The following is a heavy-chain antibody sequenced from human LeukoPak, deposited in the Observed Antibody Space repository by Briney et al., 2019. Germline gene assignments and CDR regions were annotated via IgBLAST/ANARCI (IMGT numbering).Heavy chain of an antibody. D-gene: IGHD3-3*01. CDR1: GYTFTSYG. CDR3: ARGWRYYDFWSGYWERRKDYYGMEV. CDR2: MNPNNVNT. J-gene: IGHJ6*02. Sequence: ASVKLSCTPSGYTFTSYGINWVRQATGQGLEWMGWMNPNNVNTVYAQKFQGRVTITRNTSISTAYMELSSLRSEDTAVYYCARGWRYYDFWSGYWERRKDYYGMEVWGPGTTVTVSS. V-gene: IGHV1-8*01.